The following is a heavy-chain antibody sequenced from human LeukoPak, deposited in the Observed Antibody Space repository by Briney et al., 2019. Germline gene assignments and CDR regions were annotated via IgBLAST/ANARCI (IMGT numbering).Heavy chain of an antibody. D-gene: IGHD3-22*01. Sequence: GESLKISCKASGHIFTNYWIGWVRQMPGKGLEWMGIIYPGDSDTRHSPSFQGQVTISADKSISTAYLQWSSLKASDTAVYYCGRYSSGYPPYYYGMDVWGQGTTVTVSS. J-gene: IGHJ6*02. CDR1: GHIFTNYW. CDR2: IYPGDSDT. CDR3: GRYSSGYPPYYYGMDV. V-gene: IGHV5-51*01.